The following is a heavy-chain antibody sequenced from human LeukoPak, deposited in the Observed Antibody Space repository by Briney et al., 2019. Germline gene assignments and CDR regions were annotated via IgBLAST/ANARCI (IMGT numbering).Heavy chain of an antibody. J-gene: IGHJ4*02. Sequence: PGGSLRLSCAASGFTVSTNYMSWVRQAPGKGLEWVSVIYSDGTTYYADSVKGRFTISRDNSKNTLYLQMNSLRAEDTAVYYCARVYSSSWYRVPRFDYWGQGTLVTVSS. CDR1: GFTVSTNY. CDR3: ARVYSSSWYRVPRFDY. CDR2: IYSDGTT. D-gene: IGHD6-13*01. V-gene: IGHV3-53*01.